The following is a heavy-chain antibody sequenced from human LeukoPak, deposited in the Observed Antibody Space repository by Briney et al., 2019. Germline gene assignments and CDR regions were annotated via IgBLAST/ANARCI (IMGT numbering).Heavy chain of an antibody. J-gene: IGHJ3*02. Sequence: GGSLRLSCDASGFTFSSYGIHWVRQTPTKGLEWVAVIGSDGRNTFYADSVTGRFSVSRDNSKNTLFLQMNSLRAEDTGVYFCARDDILSDENGFDMWGRGTMVTVSS. CDR3: ARDDILSDENGFDM. CDR1: GFTFSSYG. V-gene: IGHV3-33*01. CDR2: IGSDGRNT. D-gene: IGHD3-9*01.